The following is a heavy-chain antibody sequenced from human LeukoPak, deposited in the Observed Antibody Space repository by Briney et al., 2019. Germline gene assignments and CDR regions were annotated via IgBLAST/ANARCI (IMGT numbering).Heavy chain of an antibody. V-gene: IGHV3-23*01. CDR2: ISGSGGST. D-gene: IGHD2-2*02. CDR1: GFTFSSYA. CDR3: ARGSNCSSTSCYTLYYYYYMDV. Sequence: PGGSLRLSCAASGFTFSSYAMYWVRQAPGKGLEWVSGISGSGGSTYYADSVKGRFTISRDNSKNTLYLQMNSLRAEDTAVYYCARGSNCSSTSCYTLYYYYYMDVWGKGTTVTVSS. J-gene: IGHJ6*03.